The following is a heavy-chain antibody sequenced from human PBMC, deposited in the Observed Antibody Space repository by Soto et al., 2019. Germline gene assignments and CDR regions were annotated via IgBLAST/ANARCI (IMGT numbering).Heavy chain of an antibody. Sequence: GASVKVSCKASGYTFTSYGISWVRQAPGQGLEWVGWISAHNSDTRYAQNLQGRITMTTDTFTNTAYMELTSLTSDDTAVYYCARDWSRYYDSSGLMWLYWXQGTLVTVSS. CDR1: GYTFTSYG. J-gene: IGHJ4*02. D-gene: IGHD3-22*01. CDR3: ARDWSRYYDSSGLMWLY. V-gene: IGHV1-18*01. CDR2: ISAHNSDT.